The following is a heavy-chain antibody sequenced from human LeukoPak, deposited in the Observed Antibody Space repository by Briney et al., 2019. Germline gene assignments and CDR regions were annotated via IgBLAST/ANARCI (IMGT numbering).Heavy chain of an antibody. J-gene: IGHJ4*02. CDR1: GGSIRSNNHY. CDR3: AGTIAVSGTSFPYFDY. D-gene: IGHD6-19*01. V-gene: IGHV4-39*01. Sequence: PSETLSPTCTVSGGSIRSNNHYWGWIRQPPGKGLEWIGSIYYNGNTYYNPSLESRVTISADRSKNQSSLKLSSVTATDTAVYYCAGTIAVSGTSFPYFDYWGQGILVTVSS. CDR2: IYYNGNT.